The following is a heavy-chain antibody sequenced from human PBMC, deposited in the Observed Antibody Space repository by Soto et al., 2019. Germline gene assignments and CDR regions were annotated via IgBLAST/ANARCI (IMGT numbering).Heavy chain of an antibody. Sequence: SLKVSCKGSGYSFTSYWIGWVRQMPGKGLEWMGIIYPGDSDTRYSPSFQGQVTISADKSISTAYLQWSSLKASDTAMYYCASRWFGYSRGWYFAERGQRTTVIVSS. CDR1: GYSFTSYW. J-gene: IGHJ6*02. CDR3: ASRWFGYSRGWYFAE. V-gene: IGHV5-51*01. CDR2: IYPGDSDT. D-gene: IGHD6-19*01.